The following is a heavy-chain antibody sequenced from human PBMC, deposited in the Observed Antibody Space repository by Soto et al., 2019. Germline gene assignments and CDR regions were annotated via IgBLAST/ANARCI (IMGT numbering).Heavy chain of an antibody. V-gene: IGHV4-30-4*01. CDR3: ARVRKYYFDY. CDR2: IYYSGST. J-gene: IGHJ4*02. CDR1: GGSISSGDYY. Sequence: SETLSLTCTVSGGSISSGDYYWSWIRQPPGKGLEWIGYIYYSGSTYYNPSLKSRVTISVDTSKNQFSLKLSSVTAADAAVYYCARVRKYYFDYWGQGTLVTVSS.